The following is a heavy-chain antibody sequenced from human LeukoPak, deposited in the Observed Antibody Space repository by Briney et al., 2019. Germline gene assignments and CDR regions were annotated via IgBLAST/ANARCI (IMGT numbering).Heavy chain of an antibody. CDR1: GFTFSSYA. V-gene: IGHV3-23*01. CDR3: AKDDCSSTSCPSDY. Sequence: PGGSLRLSCAASGFTFSSYAMSWVRQAPGKELEWVSAISGSGGSTYYADSVKGRFTISRDNSKNTLYLQMNSLRAEDTAVYYCAKDDCSSTSCPSDYWGQGTLVTVSS. J-gene: IGHJ4*02. CDR2: ISGSGGST. D-gene: IGHD2-2*01.